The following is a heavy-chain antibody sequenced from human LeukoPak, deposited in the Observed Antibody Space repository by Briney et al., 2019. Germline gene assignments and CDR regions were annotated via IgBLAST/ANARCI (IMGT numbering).Heavy chain of an antibody. Sequence: PSETLSLTCTVSGGSISSSSYYWRWIRQPPGKGLEWIGYIYYSGSTNYNPSLNSRVTISVDTSKNQFSRKLTSVTAADTAVYYCARLRDAFDIWGQGTMVTVSS. CDR1: GGSISSSSYY. V-gene: IGHV4-61*01. CDR3: ARLRDAFDI. CDR2: IYYSGST. D-gene: IGHD4-17*01. J-gene: IGHJ3*02.